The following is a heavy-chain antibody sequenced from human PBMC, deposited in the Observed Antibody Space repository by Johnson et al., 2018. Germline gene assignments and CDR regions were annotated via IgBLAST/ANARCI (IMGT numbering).Heavy chain of an antibody. V-gene: IGHV3-23*04. J-gene: IGHJ1*01. Sequence: VQLVQSGGGLVQPGGSLRLSCAASGFTFSNYAMTWVRQAPGKGLEWVSAISFSGTTKYADSVKGRFTISRDSSRDTLYLQMNSLRAEDTAVYYCAKDPHDSSWYRYFQHWGQGTLVTVSS. CDR1: GFTFSNYA. CDR3: AKDPHDSSWYRYFQH. D-gene: IGHD6-13*01. CDR2: ISFSGTT.